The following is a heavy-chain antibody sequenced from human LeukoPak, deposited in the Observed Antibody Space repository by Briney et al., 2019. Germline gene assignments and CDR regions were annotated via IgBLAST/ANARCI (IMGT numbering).Heavy chain of an antibody. J-gene: IGHJ3*02. Sequence: GESLKISCKGSGYSFTSYWIGWVRQMPGKGPEWMGIIYPGDSDTRYSPSFQGQVTISADKSISTAYLQWSSLKASDTAMYYCARLYYYDSSGYSTIDAFDIWGQGTMVTVSS. CDR1: GYSFTSYW. D-gene: IGHD3-22*01. V-gene: IGHV5-51*01. CDR3: ARLYYYDSSGYSTIDAFDI. CDR2: IYPGDSDT.